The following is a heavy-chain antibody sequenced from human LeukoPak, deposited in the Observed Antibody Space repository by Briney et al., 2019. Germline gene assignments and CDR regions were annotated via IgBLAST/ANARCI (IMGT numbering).Heavy chain of an antibody. CDR3: ARRAYYYDSSGYYYFDY. J-gene: IGHJ4*02. V-gene: IGHV3-74*01. D-gene: IGHD3-22*01. CDR1: GFTFSSYW. CDR2: INSDGSST. Sequence: GGSLTLSCAPSGFTFSSYWMHWVRQAPGKGLVWVSRINSDGSSTSYADSVKGRFTISRDNAKNTLYLQMNSLRAEDTAVYYCARRAYYYDSSGYYYFDYWGQGTLVTVSS.